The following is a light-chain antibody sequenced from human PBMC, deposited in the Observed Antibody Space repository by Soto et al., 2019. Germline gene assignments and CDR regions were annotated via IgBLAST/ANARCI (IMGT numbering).Light chain of an antibody. J-gene: IGKJ3*01. CDR1: QGIRSY. CDR2: AAS. V-gene: IGKV1-9*01. Sequence: DIQLTQSPSFLSASVGDRVTITCRASQGIRSYLAWYQQKPGKAPKLLIYAASTLQSGVPSRFSGSGSGTEFTLTISSLQAEDFATYYCQQLNSYPVTFGPGTKVDIK. CDR3: QQLNSYPVT.